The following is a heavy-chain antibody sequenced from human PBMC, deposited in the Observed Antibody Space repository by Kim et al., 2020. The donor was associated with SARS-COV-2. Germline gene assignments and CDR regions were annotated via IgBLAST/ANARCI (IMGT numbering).Heavy chain of an antibody. V-gene: IGHV3-33*01. CDR1: GFTFTSYG. D-gene: IGHD3-10*01. J-gene: IGHJ4*02. CDR2: IWFDGSKS. Sequence: GGSLRLSCAASGFTFTSYGMHWVRQAPGKGLEWVAVIWFDGSKSYYVGSVEGRFAISRDDSKRTVYLQMNSMRVEDTAVYYCVRARGSETTHYVDYGGQGTLVTVPS. CDR3: VRARGSETTHYVDY.